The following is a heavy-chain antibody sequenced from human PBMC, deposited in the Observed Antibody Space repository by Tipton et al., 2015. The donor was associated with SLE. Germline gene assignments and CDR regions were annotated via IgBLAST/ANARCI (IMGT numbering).Heavy chain of an antibody. CDR2: ISSDGSKK. J-gene: IGHJ3*02. D-gene: IGHD3-22*01. CDR1: GFTFSSYA. V-gene: IGHV3-30-3*01. CDR3: ARDQDRAYYEPFDI. Sequence: RSLRLSCAASGFTFSSYAMHWVRQAPGKGLEWVAVISSDGSKKYYPDSVKGRFTISRDNSKNTLYLQMNSLRAEDTAVYYCARDQDRAYYEPFDIWGQGTMVIVSS.